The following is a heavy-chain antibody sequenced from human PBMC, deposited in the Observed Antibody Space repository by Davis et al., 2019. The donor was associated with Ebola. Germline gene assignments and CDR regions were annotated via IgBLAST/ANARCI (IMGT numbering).Heavy chain of an antibody. CDR1: GDTFGEYG. D-gene: IGHD5-18*01. V-gene: IGHV1-69*04. Sequence: SVKVSCKTSGDTFGEYGYNWVRQAPGQRLEWMGRILPILGATNYAQNFQGRVTITADKSTYTVYMELSSLRSEDTAVYYCARGILAEGLDSLGQGTLVSVSS. CDR3: ARGILAEGLDS. CDR2: ILPILGAT. J-gene: IGHJ4*02.